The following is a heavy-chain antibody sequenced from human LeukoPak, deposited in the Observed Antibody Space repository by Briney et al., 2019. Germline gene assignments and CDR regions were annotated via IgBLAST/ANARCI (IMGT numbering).Heavy chain of an antibody. CDR2: ISTSGTTV. J-gene: IGHJ6*04. Sequence: GGSLRLSCVGSGFTFSGYNMNWVRQAPGKGLEWVSYISTSGTTVDYADSVRGRFTISRDNARNSLSLQMAGLTADDTAVYYCARALDSGLDVWGNGTTVTVSS. CDR3: ARALDSGLDV. CDR1: GFTFSGYN. V-gene: IGHV3-48*01. D-gene: IGHD3/OR15-3a*01.